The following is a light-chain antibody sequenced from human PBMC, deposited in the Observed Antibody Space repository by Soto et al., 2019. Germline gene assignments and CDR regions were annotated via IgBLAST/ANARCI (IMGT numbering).Light chain of an antibody. CDR1: QSISSY. J-gene: IGKJ4*01. CDR2: TTS. V-gene: IGKV1-39*01. Sequence: DIQMTQSPSSLSASVGDRVTITCRASQSISSYLNWYQQKPGEAPKLLIYTTSTLQSGVPSRFSGRGSGTHFALTISSLQPEDFATYYCQQGTSFPLTFGGGTKVDIK. CDR3: QQGTSFPLT.